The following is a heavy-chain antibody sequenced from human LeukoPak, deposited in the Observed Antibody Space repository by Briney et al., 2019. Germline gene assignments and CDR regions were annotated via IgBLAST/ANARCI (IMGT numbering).Heavy chain of an antibody. D-gene: IGHD3-22*01. CDR2: ISSSGSYI. CDR3: AREYYDTSGDFQP. CDR1: GFTFSSYS. Sequence: GGSLRLSCAASGFTFSSYSMHWVRQTPGKGLEWVSSISSSGSYIYYADSVRGRFTISRDNAKNSLYLQMNSLRVEDTAVYYCAREYYDTSGDFQPWGQGTLVTVSS. J-gene: IGHJ1*01. V-gene: IGHV3-21*01.